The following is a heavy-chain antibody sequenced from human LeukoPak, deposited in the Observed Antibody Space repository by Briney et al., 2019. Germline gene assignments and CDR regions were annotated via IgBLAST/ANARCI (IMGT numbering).Heavy chain of an antibody. CDR2: TWDTEIT. CDR1: GGSISSSSYY. V-gene: IGHV4-61*03. D-gene: IGHD5-12*01. J-gene: IGHJ3*02. Sequence: SETLSLTCTVSGGSISSSSYYWGWIRQPPGKGLEWIGYTWDTEITDYNPSLKSRVTISLDTSKNHFSLKLRSVTAADTALYFCARGLVLATDDAFDIWGQGTLVTVSS. CDR3: ARGLVLATDDAFDI.